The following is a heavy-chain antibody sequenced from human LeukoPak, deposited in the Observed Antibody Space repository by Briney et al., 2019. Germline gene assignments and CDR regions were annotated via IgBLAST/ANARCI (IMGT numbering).Heavy chain of an antibody. D-gene: IGHD6-19*01. CDR3: ARSSAWSPFDY. CDR1: GGSISSGGYY. V-gene: IGHV4-31*03. J-gene: IGHJ4*02. CDR2: IYYSGST. Sequence: PSETLSLTCTVSGGSISSGGYYWSWIRQHPGKGLEWIGYIYYSGSTYYNPSLKSRVTISLDTSKNQFSLKLSSVTATDTAVYYCARSSAWSPFDYWGQGTLVTVSS.